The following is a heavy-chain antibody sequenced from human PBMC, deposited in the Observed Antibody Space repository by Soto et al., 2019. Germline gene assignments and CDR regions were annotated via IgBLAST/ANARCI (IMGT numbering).Heavy chain of an antibody. CDR1: GFTFSDYY. CDR3: AVAGSGYDF. J-gene: IGHJ4*02. CDR2: ITNSGSTI. D-gene: IGHD5-12*01. V-gene: IGHV3-11*01. Sequence: ESGGGLVKPGGSLRLSCAASGFTFSDYYMTWIRQAPGKGLEWVADITNSGSTIYNEDSVKGRFTISRDNAKNSLYLQMNSLTAEDTAVYYCAVAGSGYDFWGRGTLVTVSS.